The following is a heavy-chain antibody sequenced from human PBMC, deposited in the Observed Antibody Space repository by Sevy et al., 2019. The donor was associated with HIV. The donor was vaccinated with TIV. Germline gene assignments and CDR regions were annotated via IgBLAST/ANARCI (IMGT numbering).Heavy chain of an antibody. Sequence: GGSLRLSCAASGFTFSSYGMHWVRQAPGKGLEWVAVISYDGSNKYYADSVKGRFTISRDNSKNTLYLQMNSLRAEDTAVYYCAKDHNEEVIIYCFDYWGQGTLVTVSS. D-gene: IGHD3-3*01. CDR1: GFTFSSYG. CDR3: AKDHNEEVIIYCFDY. V-gene: IGHV3-30*18. J-gene: IGHJ4*02. CDR2: ISYDGSNK.